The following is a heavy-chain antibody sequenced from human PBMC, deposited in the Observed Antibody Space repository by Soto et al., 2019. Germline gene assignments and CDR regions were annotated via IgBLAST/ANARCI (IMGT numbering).Heavy chain of an antibody. J-gene: IGHJ4*02. V-gene: IGHV5-51*01. CDR1: GYSFTTYW. CDR3: ARPGQTGARSSWLDY. Sequence: EVQLVQSGAEVKKPGESLKISCKGSGYSFTTYWIGWVRQMPGKGLEWMGVIYPGDSDTRYSPSFQGQVTISADKSITTAYLQWRSLKASDTAMYYCARPGQTGARSSWLDYWGQGTLVTVSS. D-gene: IGHD6-13*01. CDR2: IYPGDSDT.